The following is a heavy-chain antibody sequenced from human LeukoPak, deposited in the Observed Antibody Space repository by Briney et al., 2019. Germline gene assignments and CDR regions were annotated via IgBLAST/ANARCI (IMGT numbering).Heavy chain of an antibody. CDR2: IWSDGNNK. V-gene: IGHV3-33*08. CDR3: VRDGGVSGYDLLDY. Sequence: GGSLRLSCAASGFTFSTYGMHWVRQAPGKGLEWVADIWSDGNNKYYADSVKGRFTISRDNAKNSLSLQMNSLRAEDTAVYYCVRDGGVSGYDLLDYWGQGTLVTVSS. D-gene: IGHD5-12*01. J-gene: IGHJ4*02. CDR1: GFTFSTYG.